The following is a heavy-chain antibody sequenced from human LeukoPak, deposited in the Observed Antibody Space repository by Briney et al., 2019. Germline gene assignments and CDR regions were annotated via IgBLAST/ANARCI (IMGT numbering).Heavy chain of an antibody. V-gene: IGHV3-23*01. Sequence: PGGSLRLSCAASGFTVSSNDMSWVRQAPGKGLEWVSAISGSGGSTYYADSVKGRFTISRDNSKNTLYLQMNSLRAEDTAVYYCAKGGSGWYGVVVWFDPWGQGTLVTVSS. J-gene: IGHJ5*02. CDR3: AKGGSGWYGVVVWFDP. CDR1: GFTVSSND. CDR2: ISGSGGST. D-gene: IGHD6-19*01.